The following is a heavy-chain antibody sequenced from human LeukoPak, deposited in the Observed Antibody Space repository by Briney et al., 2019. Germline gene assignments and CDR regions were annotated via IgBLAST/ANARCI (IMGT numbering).Heavy chain of an antibody. CDR2: ISVIGGNT. Sequence: GGSLRLSCAASGFTFSTNDMSWVRQPPGKGLEWVSAISVIGGNTYYADSVKGRFTSSRDNSKNTLYLQMNSLRAEDTAVYYCARGQGVRGVIIVDYWGQGTLVTVSS. V-gene: IGHV3-23*01. CDR3: ARGQGVRGVIIVDY. D-gene: IGHD3-10*01. CDR1: GFTFSTND. J-gene: IGHJ4*02.